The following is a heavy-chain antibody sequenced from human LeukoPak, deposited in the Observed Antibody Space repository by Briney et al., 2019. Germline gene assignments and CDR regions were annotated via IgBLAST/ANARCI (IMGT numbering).Heavy chain of an antibody. V-gene: IGHV1-18*04. CDR2: ISAYNGNT. D-gene: IGHD6-13*01. CDR3: AREGSSSWYGNYYYGMDV. Sequence: ASVKVSCKASGYTFTSYGISCVRQAPGQGLEWMGWISAYNGNTNYAQKLQGRVTMTTDTSTSTAYMELRSLRSDDTAVYYCAREGSSSWYGNYYYGMDVWGQGTTVTVSS. J-gene: IGHJ6*02. CDR1: GYTFTSYG.